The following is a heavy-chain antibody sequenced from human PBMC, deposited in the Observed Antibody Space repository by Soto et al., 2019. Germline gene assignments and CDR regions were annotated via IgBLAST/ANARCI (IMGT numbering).Heavy chain of an antibody. V-gene: IGHV4-59*08. CDR1: GGSISRYY. Sequence: SETLSLTCPVSGGSISRYYWNWIRQPPGKGLEWIGYIYYSGSTNYNPSLKSRVTISVDTSKNQFSLKLSSVTAADTAVYYCARLGMDSSLNNWFDPWGQGTLVTVSA. CDR2: IYYSGST. D-gene: IGHD6-6*01. J-gene: IGHJ5*02. CDR3: ARLGMDSSLNNWFDP.